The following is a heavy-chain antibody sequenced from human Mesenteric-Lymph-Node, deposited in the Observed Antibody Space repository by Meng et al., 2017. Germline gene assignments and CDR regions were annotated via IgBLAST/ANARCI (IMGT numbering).Heavy chain of an antibody. V-gene: IGHV3-74*01. D-gene: IGHD3-9*01. CDR1: GFTFSSYW. Sequence: GESLKISCAASGFTFSSYWMHGVRQAPGKGLVWVSRINSDGSSTSYADSVKGRFTISRENAKNTLYLQMNSLRAEDTAVYYWSVWGFLTGYYDFLDYWGQGTLVTVSS. CDR2: INSDGSST. CDR3: SVWGFLTGYYDFLDY. J-gene: IGHJ4*02.